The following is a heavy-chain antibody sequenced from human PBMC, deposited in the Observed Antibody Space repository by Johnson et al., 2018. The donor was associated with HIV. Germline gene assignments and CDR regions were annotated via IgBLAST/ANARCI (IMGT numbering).Heavy chain of an antibody. D-gene: IGHD2-15*01. Sequence: MLLVESGGGLVQPGGSLRLSCAASGFTVSSNYMSWVRQAPGKGLEWVANIKQDGSEKYYVDSVKGLFTISRDNANKSLYLQMNMLRAEDTALYYCAKVLRRYCSGGSCSDGLDMWGQGTMVTVSS. CDR2: IKQDGSEK. V-gene: IGHV3-7*03. CDR1: GFTVSSNY. J-gene: IGHJ3*02. CDR3: AKVLRRYCSGGSCSDGLDM.